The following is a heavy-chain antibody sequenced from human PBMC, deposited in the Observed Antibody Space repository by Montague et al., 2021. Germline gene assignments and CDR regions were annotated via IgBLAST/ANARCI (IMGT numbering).Heavy chain of an antibody. J-gene: IGHJ5*02. CDR3: AKQDYFVSGTSYKGFDP. V-gene: IGHV4-59*08. D-gene: IGHD3-10*01. CDR1: SGSIFHAH. Sequence: SETLSLTCTVSSGSIFHAHWSWVRQPPGKGLEWLGSMFYGGATSNNPSLKSRVTMSIDTSTNQFPLKLSFVTAADTAVYYRAKQDYFVSGTSYKGFDPWGQGILVTVSS. CDR2: MFYGGAT.